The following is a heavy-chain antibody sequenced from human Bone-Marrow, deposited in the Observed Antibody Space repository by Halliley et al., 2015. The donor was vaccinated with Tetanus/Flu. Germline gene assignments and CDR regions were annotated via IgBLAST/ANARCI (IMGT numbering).Heavy chain of an antibody. CDR3: AVDDYGDYIFGTLEF. J-gene: IGHJ4*02. CDR2: VYYGGVT. D-gene: IGHD4-17*01. V-gene: IGHV4-61*01. Sequence: GLVKPSETLSLACTVSGASVDSGSFYWTWLRQAPGKGLEWIGYVYYGGVTSVNPSLKSRVTLSADIVKDQFSLELTSLTSADTAVYYCAVDDYGDYIFGTLEFWGQGAPVTVSS. CDR1: GASVDSGSFY.